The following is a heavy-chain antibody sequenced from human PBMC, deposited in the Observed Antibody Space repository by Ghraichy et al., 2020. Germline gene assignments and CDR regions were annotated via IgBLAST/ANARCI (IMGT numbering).Heavy chain of an antibody. CDR1: GFTFIRYW. J-gene: IGHJ4*02. Sequence: GGSLRLSCAASGFTFIRYWMSWVRQAPGKGLEWVANINEDGSEKYHVDSVKGRFTISRDNAKNSLYLQMNSLRAEDTAVYYCARADQPGTAREWGQGTLVTVSS. D-gene: IGHD1-1*01. CDR3: ARADQPGTARE. V-gene: IGHV3-7*03. CDR2: INEDGSEK.